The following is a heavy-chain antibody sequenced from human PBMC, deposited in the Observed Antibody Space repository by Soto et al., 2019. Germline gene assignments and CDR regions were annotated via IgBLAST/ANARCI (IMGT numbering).Heavy chain of an antibody. V-gene: IGHV4-34*01. Sequence: SETQYLTSAVYGVNFRGYYWSWIRQPPGKGLEWIGEINHSGSTNYNPSLKSRVTISVDTSKNQFSLRLSSVTAADTAVYYCASVGGSRWFDPWGQGTLVTVSS. CDR3: ASVGGSRWFDP. J-gene: IGHJ5*02. CDR2: INHSGST. D-gene: IGHD6-6*01. CDR1: GVNFRGYY.